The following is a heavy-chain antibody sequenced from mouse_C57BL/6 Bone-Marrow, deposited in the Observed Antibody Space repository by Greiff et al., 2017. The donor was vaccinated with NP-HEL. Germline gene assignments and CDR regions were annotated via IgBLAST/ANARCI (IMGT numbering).Heavy chain of an antibody. J-gene: IGHJ1*03. V-gene: IGHV5-2*01. CDR1: EYEFPSYD. CDR3: ARHGGGYWYFDV. Sequence: EVKVVESGGGLVQPGESLKLSCESNEYEFPSYDMSWVRKTPAKRLELVAAINSDGGSAYYPDTIESRFIISRDNTKKTLYLQMSSLRSEDTALYDCARHGGGYWYFDVWGTGTTVTVSS. CDR2: INSDGGSA.